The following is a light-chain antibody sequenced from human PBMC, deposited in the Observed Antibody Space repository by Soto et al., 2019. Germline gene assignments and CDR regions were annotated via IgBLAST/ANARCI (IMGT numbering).Light chain of an antibody. V-gene: IGLV2-14*03. J-gene: IGLJ2*01. CDR1: SSDIGGYNY. CDR3: SSYTSSNTLV. CDR2: AVT. Sequence: QSALTQPASVSGSPGQSITISCTGTSSDIGGYNYVSWYQQHPGKAPKLMIYAVTNRPSGVSNRFSGSKSGNTASLTISGIQAEEEADYYCSSYTSSNTLVFGGGTKLTVL.